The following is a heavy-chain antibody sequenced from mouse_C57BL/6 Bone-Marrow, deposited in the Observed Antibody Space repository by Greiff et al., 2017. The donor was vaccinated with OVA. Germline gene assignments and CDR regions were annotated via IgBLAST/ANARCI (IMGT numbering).Heavy chain of an antibody. Sequence: VQLQESGPGLVQPSQCLSITCTVSGFSFTSYGVHWVRQSPGTGLEWLGVIWRGGSTDYNAAFMSRLSITKDNSKSHVFFKMNSLQADDTAIYYCAKGTDQGAMDYWGQGTSVTVSS. J-gene: IGHJ4*01. CDR2: IWRGGST. V-gene: IGHV2-5*01. D-gene: IGHD3-3*01. CDR1: GFSFTSYG. CDR3: AKGTDQGAMDY.